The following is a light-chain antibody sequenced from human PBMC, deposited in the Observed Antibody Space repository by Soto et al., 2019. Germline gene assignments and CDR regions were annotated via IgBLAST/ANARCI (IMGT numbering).Light chain of an antibody. CDR1: QTIIGY. Sequence: DIQMTQSPSSLSASIGDSVTITCRASQTIIGYLNWYQQKPGKAPKLLIYDASNLETGVPSRFSGSGSGTDFTFTISSLQPEDIATYYCQQYDNLPPGLTFGGGTKVDIK. V-gene: IGKV1-33*01. J-gene: IGKJ4*01. CDR2: DAS. CDR3: QQYDNLPPGLT.